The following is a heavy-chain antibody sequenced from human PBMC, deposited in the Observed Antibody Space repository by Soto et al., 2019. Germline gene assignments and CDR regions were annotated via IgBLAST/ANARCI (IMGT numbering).Heavy chain of an antibody. Sequence: QVQLQESGPGLVEPSQTLSLTCSVSGGSISSGDYYWSWIRQPPGKGLEWLGYMFYVGATYYNPSLKSRVNISVDTSKNQFSLKLSSVTAADTAVYHCARVVRFCSRPSCRGRNWFDPWGHGTMVTVTS. V-gene: IGHV4-30-4*01. CDR3: ARVVRFCSRPSCRGRNWFDP. CDR2: MFYVGAT. CDR1: GGSISSGDYY. D-gene: IGHD2-2*01. J-gene: IGHJ5*02.